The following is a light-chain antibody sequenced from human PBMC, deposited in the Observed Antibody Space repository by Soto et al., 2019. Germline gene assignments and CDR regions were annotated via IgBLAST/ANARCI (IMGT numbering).Light chain of an antibody. CDR3: KQYGSSPIT. CDR2: GAY. J-gene: IGKJ5*01. V-gene: IGKV3-20*01. Sequence: EIVLTQSPGTLSLSPGERATLSCRASQSVSSSHVAWYQQKPGQAHRLLIYGAYSRATGIQDRFSGSGSGTDFTLTIRRLEPEDFAVYYCKQYGSSPITFGQGTRLEIK. CDR1: QSVSSSH.